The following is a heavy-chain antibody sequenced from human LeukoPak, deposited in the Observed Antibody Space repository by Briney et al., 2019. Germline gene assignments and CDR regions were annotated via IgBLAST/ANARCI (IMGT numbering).Heavy chain of an antibody. V-gene: IGHV4-59*08. CDR2: IYYSGST. Sequence: AETLTLTCKASGCTFSKYYRTWIRQPPGKGLVWIGYIYYSGSTNYNPSLKSRVTISVYTSKNQFSLKLTSVTAADTAVYYCARHGYTYGNFDYWGQGTLVTVSS. D-gene: IGHD5-18*01. J-gene: IGHJ4*02. CDR1: GCTFSKYY. CDR3: ARHGYTYGNFDY.